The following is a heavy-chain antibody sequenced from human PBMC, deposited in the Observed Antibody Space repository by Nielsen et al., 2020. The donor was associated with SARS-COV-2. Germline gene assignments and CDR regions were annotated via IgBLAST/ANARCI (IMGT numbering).Heavy chain of an antibody. CDR1: GFSFSNYW. Sequence: GGSLRLSCAASGFSFSNYWMHWVRQVPGKGLVWVSRINSDGRSTSYAGSVKGRFTISRDNAKNTLYLQMNSLRAEDTAVYYCVTTTVTTFDYWGQGTLVTVSS. D-gene: IGHD4-17*01. J-gene: IGHJ4*02. V-gene: IGHV3-74*01. CDR3: VTTTVTTFDY. CDR2: INSDGRST.